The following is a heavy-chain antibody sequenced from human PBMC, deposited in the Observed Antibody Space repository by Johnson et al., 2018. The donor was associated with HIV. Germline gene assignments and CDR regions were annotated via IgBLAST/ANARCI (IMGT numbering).Heavy chain of an antibody. V-gene: IGHV3-30*03. Sequence: QVQLVESGGGVVQPGRSLRLSCAASGFTFSSYGMHWVRQAPGKGLEWVAVISYDESNKYYADSVKGRFTISRDNSKNTLYLQMNSLTADDTAVYYCARDQAYSSSWEGVFDIWGQGTRVIVSS. CDR2: ISYDESNK. J-gene: IGHJ3*02. CDR1: GFTFSSYG. D-gene: IGHD6-13*01. CDR3: ARDQAYSSSWEGVFDI.